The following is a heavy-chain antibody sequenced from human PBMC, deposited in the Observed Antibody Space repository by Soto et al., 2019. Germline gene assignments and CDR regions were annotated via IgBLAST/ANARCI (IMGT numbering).Heavy chain of an antibody. D-gene: IGHD1-26*01. V-gene: IGHV1-69*06. J-gene: IGHJ4*02. Sequence: VQLVQSGAEVKRPGSSVRVSCKASGDDFNSYSLNWVRQAPGQGLEWIGEIIPMDDTTEYSQRFQGTVTITADKSTSTAYMELNSLRVEDTAVYYCARSFYTGSGGPFDYWGQGTLVTVSS. CDR2: IIPMDDTT. CDR3: ARSFYTGSGGPFDY. CDR1: GDDFNSYS.